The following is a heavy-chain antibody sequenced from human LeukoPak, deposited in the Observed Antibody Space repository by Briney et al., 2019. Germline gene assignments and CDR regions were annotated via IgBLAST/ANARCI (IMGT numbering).Heavy chain of an antibody. CDR2: ISAYNGNT. D-gene: IGHD3-22*01. V-gene: IGHV1-18*01. CDR3: ARRIVVVTTGPHFDY. CDR1: GYTFTSHG. Sequence: ASVKVSCKASGYTFTSHGISWVRRAPGKGLDWMGWISAYNGNTNYAQKLQGRVTMTTDTSTSTAYMELRTLRSDDTAVYYCARRIVVVTTGPHFDYWGQGTLVTVSS. J-gene: IGHJ4*02.